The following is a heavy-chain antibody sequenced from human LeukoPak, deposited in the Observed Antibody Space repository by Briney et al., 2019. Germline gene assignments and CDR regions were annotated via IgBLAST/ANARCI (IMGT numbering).Heavy chain of an antibody. CDR3: VRGWYNWNGAAAFDL. CDR1: GYTVTSYA. Sequence: ASVKVSCKAAGYTVTSYAMHWVRQAPGQKLEGMGGINAGNGNTTYSHKFQGRVTITRDTYASTTYMDLSSLRAEDTAVYYCVRGWYNWNGAAAFDLWGEGTMLTVSS. V-gene: IGHV1-3*01. CDR2: INAGNGNT. D-gene: IGHD1-1*01. J-gene: IGHJ3*01.